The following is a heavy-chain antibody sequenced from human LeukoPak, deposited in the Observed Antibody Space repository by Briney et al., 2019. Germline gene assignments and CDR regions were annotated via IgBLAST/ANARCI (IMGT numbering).Heavy chain of an antibody. J-gene: IGHJ3*02. V-gene: IGHV4-31*03. Sequence: SQTLSLTCTVPGGSINSGAYYWSWIRQHPGKGLEWIGYIYYSGSTYYNPSLKSRVTISVDTSKNQFSLKLSSVTAADTAVYYCAGCSGGSPIDAFHIWGQGTMVTVSS. CDR1: GGSINSGAYY. CDR2: IYYSGST. D-gene: IGHD2-15*01. CDR3: AGCSGGSPIDAFHI.